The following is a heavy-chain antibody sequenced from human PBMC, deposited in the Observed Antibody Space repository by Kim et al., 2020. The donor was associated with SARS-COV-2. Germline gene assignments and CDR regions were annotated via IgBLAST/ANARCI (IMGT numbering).Heavy chain of an antibody. V-gene: IGHV3-7*03. J-gene: IGHJ4*02. D-gene: IGHD6-13*01. Sequence: GGSLRLSCAVSDFTFSRYWMSWVRQTPGKGLEWVANIKEDGRVKQYVDSVKGRFTISRDNAKNSLYLQMNTLRADDTAVYYCARDGVLSYTSSWDYWGQGTLVTVSS. CDR2: IKEDGRVK. CDR1: DFTFSRYW. CDR3: ARDGVLSYTSSWDY.